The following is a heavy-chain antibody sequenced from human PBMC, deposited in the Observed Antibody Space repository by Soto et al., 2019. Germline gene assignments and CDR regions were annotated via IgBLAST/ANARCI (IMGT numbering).Heavy chain of an antibody. D-gene: IGHD3-16*01. Sequence: ASVKVSCKASGYTFSDYYIHWVRQAPGQGLEWMGWILPNSGATNYAQKFQGRVTVTRDTSITTAYMELSRLTSDDTAVYYCARVGGAWSYFDSWGQGTLVTVSS. CDR2: ILPNSGAT. J-gene: IGHJ4*02. V-gene: IGHV1-2*02. CDR3: ARVGGAWSYFDS. CDR1: GYTFSDYY.